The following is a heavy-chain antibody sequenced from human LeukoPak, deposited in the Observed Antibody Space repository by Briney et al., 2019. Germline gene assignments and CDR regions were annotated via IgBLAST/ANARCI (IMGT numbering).Heavy chain of an antibody. Sequence: SQTLSLTCTVSGGSISSGSYYWSWIRQPAGKGLEWIGRIYTSGSTNYNPSLKSRVTISVDTSKNQFSLKLSSVTAADTAVYYWEGEWIQLIDNWGKETLVPFS. J-gene: IGHJ4*02. V-gene: IGHV4-61*02. CDR2: IYTSGST. D-gene: IGHD5-18*01. CDR1: GGSISSGSYY. CDR3: EGEWIQLIDN.